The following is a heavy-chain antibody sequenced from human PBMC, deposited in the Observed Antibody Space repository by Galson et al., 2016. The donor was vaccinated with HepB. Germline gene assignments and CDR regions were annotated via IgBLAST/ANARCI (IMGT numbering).Heavy chain of an antibody. D-gene: IGHD6-13*01. CDR3: ARDKSIGSSWSPYYYYYGMDV. CDR2: ISSSSSYI. CDR1: GFTFSSYS. J-gene: IGHJ6*02. Sequence: SLRLSCAASGFTFSSYSMHWVRQAPGKGLEWVSSISSSSSYIYYADSVKGRFTISRDNAKNSLYLQTNSLRAEDTAVYYCARDKSIGSSWSPYYYYYGMDVWCQGTTVTVSS. V-gene: IGHV3-21*01.